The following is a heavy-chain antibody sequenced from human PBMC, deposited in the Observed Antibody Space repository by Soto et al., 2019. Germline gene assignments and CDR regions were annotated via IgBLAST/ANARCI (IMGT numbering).Heavy chain of an antibody. CDR2: IIPIFGTA. D-gene: IGHD6-13*01. Sequence: SVKVSCKASGGTFSSYAISWERQAPGQGLEWMGGIIPIFGTANYAQKFQGRVTITADESTSTAYMELSSLRSEDTAVYYCAREHSSSWYVGWFDPWGQGTLVTVSS. CDR1: GGTFSSYA. V-gene: IGHV1-69*13. J-gene: IGHJ5*02. CDR3: AREHSSSWYVGWFDP.